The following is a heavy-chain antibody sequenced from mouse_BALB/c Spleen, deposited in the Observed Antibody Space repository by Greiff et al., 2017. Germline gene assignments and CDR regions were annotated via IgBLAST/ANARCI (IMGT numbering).Heavy chain of an antibody. CDR2: IYPGSGNT. CDR3: ARSTTVVATLFYYAMDY. Sequence: QVQLQQPGSELVRPGASVKLSCKASGYTFTSYWMHWVKQRPGQGLEWIGEIYPGSGNTYYNEKFKGKATLTADKSSSTAYMQLSSLTSEDSAVYFCARSTTVVATLFYYAMDYWGQGTSVTVSS. J-gene: IGHJ4*01. D-gene: IGHD1-1*01. CDR1: GYTFTSYW. V-gene: IGHV1S130*01.